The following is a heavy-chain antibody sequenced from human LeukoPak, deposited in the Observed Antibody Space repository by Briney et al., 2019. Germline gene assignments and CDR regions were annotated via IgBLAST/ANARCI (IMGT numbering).Heavy chain of an antibody. CDR3: ARVAPEARYYYDSSGYYYFDY. CDR1: GFTFSSYA. V-gene: IGHV3-23*01. Sequence: PGGSLRLSCAASGFTFSSYAMSWVRQAPGKGLEWVSAISGSGGSTYYADSVKGRFTISRDNSKNTLYLQMNSLRAEDTAVYYCARVAPEARYYYDSSGYYYFDYWGQGTLVTVSS. CDR2: ISGSGGST. D-gene: IGHD3-22*01. J-gene: IGHJ4*02.